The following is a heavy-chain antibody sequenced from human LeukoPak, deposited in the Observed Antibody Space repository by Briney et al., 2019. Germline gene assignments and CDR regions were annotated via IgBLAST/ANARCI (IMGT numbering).Heavy chain of an antibody. CDR1: GGSFSGYY. Sequence: SETLSLTCAVYGGSFSGYYWSCIRQPPGKGLEWIGEINHSGSTNYNPSLKSRVTISVDTSKDQFSLKLSSVTAADTAVYYCARGRGLLWFGELLNRKLTFDYWGQGNLVTVSS. D-gene: IGHD3-10*01. CDR3: ARGRGLLWFGELLNRKLTFDY. J-gene: IGHJ4*02. V-gene: IGHV4-34*01. CDR2: INHSGST.